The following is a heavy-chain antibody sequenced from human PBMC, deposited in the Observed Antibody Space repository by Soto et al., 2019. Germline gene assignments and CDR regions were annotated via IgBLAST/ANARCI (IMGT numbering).Heavy chain of an antibody. Sequence: EVQLVESGGGLVQPGGSLRLSCVASGLTLSGMWMHWVRQAPGKGLVWVSGINSDGSATAYADSAKGRFAISRDNAENTLYLQMDSLRAEDTAVYYCVTRVEEGYWGQGTLVTVSS. CDR2: INSDGSAT. J-gene: IGHJ4*02. CDR1: GLTLSGMW. V-gene: IGHV3-74*01. CDR3: VTRVEEGY.